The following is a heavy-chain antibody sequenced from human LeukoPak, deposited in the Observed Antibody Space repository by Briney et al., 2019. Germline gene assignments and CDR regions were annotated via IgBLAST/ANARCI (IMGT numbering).Heavy chain of an antibody. D-gene: IGHD6-6*01. J-gene: IGHJ6*03. CDR2: INHSGST. Sequence: SETLSLTCAVYGGSFSGYYWSWIRQPPGKGLEWIGEINHSGSTNYNPSLKSRVTISVDTSKNQFSLKLSSVTAADTAVYYCARLASSSPHYYYYMDVWGKGTTVTVSS. CDR3: ARLASSSPHYYYYMDV. V-gene: IGHV4-34*01. CDR1: GGSFSGYY.